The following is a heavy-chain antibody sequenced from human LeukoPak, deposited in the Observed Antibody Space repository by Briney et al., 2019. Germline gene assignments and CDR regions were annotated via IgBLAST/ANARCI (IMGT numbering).Heavy chain of an antibody. CDR2: IKQDGSEK. Sequence: GGSLRLSCAASGFTFSNYWMGWVRQAPGKGLEWVANIKQDGSEKRYVDPVEGRFTISRDNAKNTLYLQMNSLSAEDTAVYYCAFQSSDSDYWGQGTLVTVSS. V-gene: IGHV3-7*03. D-gene: IGHD3-22*01. CDR1: GFTFSNYW. CDR3: AFQSSDSDY. J-gene: IGHJ4*02.